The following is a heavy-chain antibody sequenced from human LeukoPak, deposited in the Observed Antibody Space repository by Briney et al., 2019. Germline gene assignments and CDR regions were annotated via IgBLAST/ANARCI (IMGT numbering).Heavy chain of an antibody. V-gene: IGHV1-18*01. D-gene: IGHD3-10*01. CDR2: ISAYNGNT. CDR3: AHDAYGSGSYSF. CDR1: GYTFTSYG. Sequence: ASVKVSCKASGYTFTSYGISWVRQSPGQGLEWMGWISAYNGNTNYAQKLQGRVTMTTDTSTTTAYMELRSLRSDDTAVYCCAHDAYGSGSYSFWGQGTLVTVSS. J-gene: IGHJ4*02.